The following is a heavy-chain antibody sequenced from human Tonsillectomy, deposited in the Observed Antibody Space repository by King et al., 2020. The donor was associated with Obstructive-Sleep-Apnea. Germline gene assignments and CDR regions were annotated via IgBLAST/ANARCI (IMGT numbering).Heavy chain of an antibody. CDR1: GDSISSYY. Sequence: QLQESGPGLVKPSETLSLTCTVSGDSISSYYWSWIRQPAGKGLEWIGRIYTSGSTNYNPSLKRRVTMSVDTSKNQFSLKLSSMTAADTAVYYCAVGLYYGSGSYYDYWGQGTLVTVSS. CDR3: AVGLYYGSGSYYDY. V-gene: IGHV4-4*07. D-gene: IGHD3-10*01. J-gene: IGHJ4*02. CDR2: IYTSGST.